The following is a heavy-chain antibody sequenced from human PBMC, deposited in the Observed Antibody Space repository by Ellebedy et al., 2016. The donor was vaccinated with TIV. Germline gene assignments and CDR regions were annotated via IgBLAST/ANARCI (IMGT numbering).Heavy chain of an antibody. J-gene: IGHJ4*02. CDR1: GFTFSSYN. CDR2: ISTSGHTK. CDR3: ARDPADY. Sequence: GGSLRLSCAASGFTFSSYNMNCVRPAPGKGLEWVSHISTSGHTKYYAESVKGRFTLARDTAKNSLYLQMNSLRDEDAAVYYCARDPADYWGQGTLVTVST. V-gene: IGHV3-48*02.